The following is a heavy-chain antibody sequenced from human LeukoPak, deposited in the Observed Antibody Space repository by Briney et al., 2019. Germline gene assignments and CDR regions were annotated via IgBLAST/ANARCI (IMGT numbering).Heavy chain of an antibody. J-gene: IGHJ3*01. Sequence: GESLKISCKVSGYSFTSYCIGWVRQMPGKGLEWMGIIYPGDSGPTYSPSFQGQVTISVDKSINTAYLQWSSLQASDTAMYYCGMSGDRVPLQDDVYDVWGQGTMVTVST. CDR1: GYSFTSYC. CDR3: GMSGDRVPLQDDVYDV. D-gene: IGHD1-26*01. V-gene: IGHV5-51*01. CDR2: IYPGDSGP.